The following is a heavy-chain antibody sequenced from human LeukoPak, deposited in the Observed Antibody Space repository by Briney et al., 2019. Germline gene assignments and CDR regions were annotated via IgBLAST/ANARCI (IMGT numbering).Heavy chain of an antibody. J-gene: IGHJ4*02. CDR2: IYTSGST. D-gene: IGHD3-3*01. Sequence: SQTPSLTCTVSGGSISSGSYYWSWIRQPAGKGLEWIGRIYTSGSTNYNPSLKSRVTISVDTSKNQFSLKLSSVTAADTAVYYCATSLYDFWSGYYEGIFDYWGQGTLVTVSS. V-gene: IGHV4-61*02. CDR1: GGSISSGSYY. CDR3: ATSLYDFWSGYYEGIFDY.